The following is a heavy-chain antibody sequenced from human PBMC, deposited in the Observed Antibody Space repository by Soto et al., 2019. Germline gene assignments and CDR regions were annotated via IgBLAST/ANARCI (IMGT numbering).Heavy chain of an antibody. CDR2: IIPLFGTT. D-gene: IGHD3-10*01. J-gene: IGHJ6*02. Sequence: QGQGVQSGVEVRRHGSSVKVSCKASGDTFKNCVISWVRQAPGQGLEWMGGIIPLFGTTDFAQRFQGRLTITTDESTATAYMELSRLRYEDTATYYCAAELGFGKLSVVWGQGTTVIVSS. CDR3: AAELGFGKLSVV. V-gene: IGHV1-69*01. CDR1: GDTFKNCV.